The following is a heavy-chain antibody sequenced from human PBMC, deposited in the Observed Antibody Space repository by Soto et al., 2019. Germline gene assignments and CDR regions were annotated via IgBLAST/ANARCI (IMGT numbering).Heavy chain of an antibody. D-gene: IGHD6-19*01. Sequence: QVQLVQSGAEVRKPGASVKVSCKASGYSFTNYGISWVRQAPGQGLEWMGWISAYNGNTKFAQKVQGRVTMATDTSTTTAYMELRSLRSDDTAVYYCAREFRPQHAVATLNFDYWGQGTLVTVSS. CDR1: GYSFTNYG. V-gene: IGHV1-18*01. CDR3: AREFRPQHAVATLNFDY. CDR2: ISAYNGNT. J-gene: IGHJ4*02.